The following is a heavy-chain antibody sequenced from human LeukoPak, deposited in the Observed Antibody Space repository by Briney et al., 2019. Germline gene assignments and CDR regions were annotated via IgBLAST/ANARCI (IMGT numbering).Heavy chain of an antibody. J-gene: IGHJ4*02. Sequence: GGSLRLSCAASGFTFSNYAKNWVRQARGKGLEWVSSISGSGGTTYYADSVKGRFTISRDNSKNTLYLQMNSLRAEDTAVYYCAKVRYVGYYFDTWGQGTLVTVSS. CDR2: ISGSGGTT. D-gene: IGHD3-9*01. CDR3: AKVRYVGYYFDT. V-gene: IGHV3-23*01. CDR1: GFTFSNYA.